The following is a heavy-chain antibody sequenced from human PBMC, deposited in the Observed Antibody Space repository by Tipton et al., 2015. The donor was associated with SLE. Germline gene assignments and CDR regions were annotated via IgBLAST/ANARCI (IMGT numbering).Heavy chain of an antibody. Sequence: TLSLTCTVSGGSISSGSYFWSWFRQPAGKGLEWIGHIYTSGSTNYNPSLKSRVTISVDTSKNHFSLKLSSVTAADTAVYYCATFSQSRLFDYWGQGRLVTVSS. CDR1: GGSISSGSYF. D-gene: IGHD3-3*02. CDR3: ATFSQSRLFDY. CDR2: IYTSGST. V-gene: IGHV4-61*09. J-gene: IGHJ4*02.